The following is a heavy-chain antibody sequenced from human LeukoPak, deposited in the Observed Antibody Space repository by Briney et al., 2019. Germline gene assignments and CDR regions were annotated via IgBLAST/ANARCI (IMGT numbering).Heavy chain of an antibody. D-gene: IGHD6-13*01. CDR3: ARGWSSSHDAFDI. Sequence: SETLSLTCAVYGGSFSGYYWSWIRQPPGKGLEWIGEINHSGSTNYNPSLKGRVTISVDRSKNQFSLKLSSVTAADTAVYYCARGWSSSHDAFDIWGQGTMVTVSS. J-gene: IGHJ3*02. CDR2: INHSGST. V-gene: IGHV4-34*01. CDR1: GGSFSGYY.